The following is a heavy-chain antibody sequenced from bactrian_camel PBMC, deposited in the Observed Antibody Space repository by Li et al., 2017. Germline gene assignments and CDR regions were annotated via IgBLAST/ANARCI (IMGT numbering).Heavy chain of an antibody. CDR3: AATYGRRCRAGGDFGY. CDR1: VDTIGRYC. J-gene: IGHJ6*01. D-gene: IGHD6*01. V-gene: IGHV3S55*01. Sequence: VQLVESGGGSVQVGGSLRLSCVASVDTIGRYCMGWFRQIPDKEREGVAGIESDGSTSYADSVKGRFTISKDNAQNILYLQMDSLKPEDSAMYYCAATYGRRCRAGGDFGYWGQGTQVTVS. CDR2: IESDGST.